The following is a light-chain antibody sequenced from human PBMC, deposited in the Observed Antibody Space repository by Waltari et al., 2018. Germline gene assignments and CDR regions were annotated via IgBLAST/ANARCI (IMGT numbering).Light chain of an antibody. J-gene: IGLJ2*01. CDR1: NLGLNI. CDR2: EAT. CDR3: QTFDITTYVV. Sequence: SYELTQPPTVSVTPGETATITCSAANLGLNIASWYQHKPGQSPVLVVHEATKRPSGIPEQFAGSTSGHTATLTVSGTQAVDGADYYCQTFDITTYVVFGWGTKLTVL. V-gene: IGLV3-1*01.